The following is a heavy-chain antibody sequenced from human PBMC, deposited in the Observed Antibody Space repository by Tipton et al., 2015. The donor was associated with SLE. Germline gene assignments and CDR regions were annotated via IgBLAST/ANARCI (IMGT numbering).Heavy chain of an antibody. CDR1: GASISSSGYF. J-gene: IGHJ4*02. Sequence: LRLSCTVSGASISSSGYFWTWFRQHPGKGLEWIGYISYSGTTYYNPSLKSRATISADSSKNHFSLKMSAVTAADTAVYFCARERHAYFFDYWGQGTLVAVSS. V-gene: IGHV4-31*02. CDR3: ARERHAYFFDY. CDR2: ISYSGTT.